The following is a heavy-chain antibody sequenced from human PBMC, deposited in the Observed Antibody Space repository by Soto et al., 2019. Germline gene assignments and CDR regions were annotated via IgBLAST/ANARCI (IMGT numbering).Heavy chain of an antibody. CDR3: ARDPGIAAAGDY. CDR1: GFTVSSNY. Sequence: GGTLRLSCAASGFTVSSNYMSWVRQAPGKGLEWVSVIYSGGSTYYADSVKGRFTISRDNSKNTLYLQMNSLRAEDTAVYYCARDPGIAAAGDYWGQGTLVTVSS. V-gene: IGHV3-53*01. J-gene: IGHJ4*02. CDR2: IYSGGST. D-gene: IGHD6-13*01.